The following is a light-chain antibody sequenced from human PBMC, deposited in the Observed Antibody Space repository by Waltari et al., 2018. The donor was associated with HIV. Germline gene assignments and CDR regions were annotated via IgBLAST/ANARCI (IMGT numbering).Light chain of an antibody. CDR3: QSYGAGLGDFYV. CDR2: GDD. Sequence: QSVLMQPPSVSGAPGQGVTIPSSGVGINYDVYCYQKLPGMAPKLLVYGDDSRPSGVPDRFSASQSGTSASLAITGLQPEDEAEYYCQSYGAGLGDFYVFGSGTKVTV. J-gene: IGLJ1*01. CDR1: GINYD. V-gene: IGLV1-40*01.